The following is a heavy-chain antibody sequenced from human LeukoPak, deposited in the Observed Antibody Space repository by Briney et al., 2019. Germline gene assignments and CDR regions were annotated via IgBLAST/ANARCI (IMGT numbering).Heavy chain of an antibody. CDR2: IYYSGST. D-gene: IGHD6-13*01. J-gene: IGHJ4*02. V-gene: IGHV4-59*01. CDR3: ARDYPRIAAAADY. CDR1: GGSISSYY. Sequence: SETLSLTCTVSGGSISSYYWSWIRQPPGKGLEWIGYIYYSGSTNYNPSLKSRVTISVDTSKNQFPLKLSSVTAADTAVYYCARDYPRIAAAADYWGQGTLVTVSS.